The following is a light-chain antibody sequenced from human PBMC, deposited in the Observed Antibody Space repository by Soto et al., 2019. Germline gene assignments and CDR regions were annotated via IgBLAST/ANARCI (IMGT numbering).Light chain of an antibody. J-gene: IGKJ3*01. CDR3: QQYDNLPPLFS. Sequence: DVPMTQSPSSLSASVGDRVTITCQASQDISNYLNWYQQKPGKAPKLLIYDASNLETGVPSRFSGSGSGTDFTFTTSSLQPEDIATYYCQQYDNLPPLFSFGPGTKVDIK. V-gene: IGKV1-33*01. CDR1: QDISNY. CDR2: DAS.